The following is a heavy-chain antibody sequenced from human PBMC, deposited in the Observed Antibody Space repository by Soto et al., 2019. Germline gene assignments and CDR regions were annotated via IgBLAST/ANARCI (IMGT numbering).Heavy chain of an antibody. CDR2: INPNSGAA. D-gene: IGHD6-19*01. V-gene: IGHV1-2*02. J-gene: IGHJ4*02. CDR3: ARVRVASGWYNSPDY. CDR1: GYTFTGYN. Sequence: ASVKVSCKASGYTFTGYNMHWVRQAPGQGLEWMGWINPNSGAADFAQKFQGRVTMTRDTSISTAYMELSRLRSDDTAMYYCARVRVASGWYNSPDYWGQGTLVTVSS.